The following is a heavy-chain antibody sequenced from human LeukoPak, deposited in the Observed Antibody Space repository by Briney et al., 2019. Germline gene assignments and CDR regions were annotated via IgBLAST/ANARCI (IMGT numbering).Heavy chain of an antibody. Sequence: PPETLSLTCTVSGGSMNDYYWSWIRQPPGKGLEWIGYMYYSGSTNYNPSLKSRVSISIDTPKNQFSLKLSSVTAADTAVYYCARDRYCIGGICYSGRFDPWGRGTLVTVSS. V-gene: IGHV4-59*01. CDR3: ARDRYCIGGICYSGRFDP. CDR1: GGSMNDYY. J-gene: IGHJ5*02. D-gene: IGHD2-15*01. CDR2: MYYSGST.